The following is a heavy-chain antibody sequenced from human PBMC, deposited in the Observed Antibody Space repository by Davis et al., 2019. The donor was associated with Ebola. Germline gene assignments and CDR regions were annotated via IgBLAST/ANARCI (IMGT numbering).Heavy chain of an antibody. Sequence: AASVKVSCKASRYTFTTYDLHWVRQATGQGLEWMGWMNPNSEDTRYAQKFQGTVTMTRSTSISTAYMELSSLRSEDTAVYYCARGGYFDWLTRWHYYGMDVWGQGTTVTVSS. D-gene: IGHD3-9*01. V-gene: IGHV1-8*01. CDR1: RYTFTTYD. CDR2: MNPNSEDT. J-gene: IGHJ6*02. CDR3: ARGGYFDWLTRWHYYGMDV.